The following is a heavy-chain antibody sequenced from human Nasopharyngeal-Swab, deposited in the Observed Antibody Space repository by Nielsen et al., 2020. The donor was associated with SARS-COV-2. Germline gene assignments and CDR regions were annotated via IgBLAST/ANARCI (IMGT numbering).Heavy chain of an antibody. J-gene: IGHJ4*02. V-gene: IGHV3-11*06. CDR1: GFTFDDYA. Sequence: GESLKISCAASGFTFDDYAMHWVRQPPGKGLEWVSYISSSSSYTNYADSVKGRFTISRDNAKNSLYLQMNSLRAEDTAVYYCASGGLEYSSSQGIDYWGQGTLVTVSS. CDR3: ASGGLEYSSSQGIDY. CDR2: ISSSSSYT. D-gene: IGHD6-6*01.